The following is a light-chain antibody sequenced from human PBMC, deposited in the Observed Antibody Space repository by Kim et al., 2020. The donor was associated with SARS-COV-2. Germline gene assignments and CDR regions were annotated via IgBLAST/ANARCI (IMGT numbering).Light chain of an antibody. Sequence: SYELTQPPSVSVAPGQTARITCSGDELGNQYAYWYQQKPGQAPVLVIYKDSERPSGIPERFSGSSSGTTATLTISGVQAEDEADYYCQSSDSSGTWVFGGGTQLTVL. CDR2: KDS. V-gene: IGLV3-25*03. CDR1: ELGNQY. J-gene: IGLJ3*02. CDR3: QSSDSSGTWV.